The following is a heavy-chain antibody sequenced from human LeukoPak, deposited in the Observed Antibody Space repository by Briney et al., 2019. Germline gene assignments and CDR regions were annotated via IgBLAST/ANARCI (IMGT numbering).Heavy chain of an antibody. D-gene: IGHD4-23*01. V-gene: IGHV4-61*08. CDR1: GGSISSGGYY. CDR2: IYYSGSA. Sequence: PSETLSLTCTVSGGSISSGGYYWSWIRQHPGKGLEWIGYIYYSGSANYNPSLKSRVTISVDTSKNQFSLKLTSVTAADTAVYYCARDLDGGNTFDYWGQGTLVTVSS. CDR3: ARDLDGGNTFDY. J-gene: IGHJ4*02.